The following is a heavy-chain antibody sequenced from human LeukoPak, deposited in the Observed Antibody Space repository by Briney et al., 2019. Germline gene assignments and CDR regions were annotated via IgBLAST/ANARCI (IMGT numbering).Heavy chain of an antibody. CDR3: AKDRDYYDRTYYFDY. D-gene: IGHD3-22*01. Sequence: PGGSLRLSCAASGFTFSSYAMSWVRQAPGKGLEWFSAISGSGGSTYYADSVKGRFTISRDNSKNTLYLQMNSLRAEDTAVYYCAKDRDYYDRTYYFDYWGQGTLVTVSS. V-gene: IGHV3-23*01. J-gene: IGHJ4*02. CDR1: GFTFSSYA. CDR2: ISGSGGST.